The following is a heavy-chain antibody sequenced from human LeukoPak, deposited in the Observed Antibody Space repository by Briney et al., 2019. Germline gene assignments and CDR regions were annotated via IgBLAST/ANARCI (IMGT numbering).Heavy chain of an antibody. D-gene: IGHD3-10*01. V-gene: IGHV3-11*01. CDR2: ISSGGDSI. CDR1: GFTFSDYY. J-gene: IGHJ4*02. CDR3: AKDRGHSITMVRGPFDY. Sequence: GGSLRLSCAASGFTFSDYYMNWIRQAPGKGLEWVSYISSGGDSIYYADSVKGRFTISRDNAKNSLYLQMNSLRAEDTALYYCAKDRGHSITMVRGPFDYWGQGTLVTVSS.